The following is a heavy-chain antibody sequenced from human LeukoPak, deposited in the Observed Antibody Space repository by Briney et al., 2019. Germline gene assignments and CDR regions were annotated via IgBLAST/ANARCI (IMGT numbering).Heavy chain of an antibody. V-gene: IGHV1-46*01. D-gene: IGHD3-9*01. CDR2: INPSGGST. Sequence: GASVKVSCKASGYTFTGYYMHWVRQAPGQGLEWMGIINPSGGSTNYAQKFQGRVTMTMDTSTSTVYMELISLRSEDTAVYYCARVGLTAKGLQSGRPDYWGQGTMVTVSS. J-gene: IGHJ4*02. CDR3: ARVGLTAKGLQSGRPDY. CDR1: GYTFTGYY.